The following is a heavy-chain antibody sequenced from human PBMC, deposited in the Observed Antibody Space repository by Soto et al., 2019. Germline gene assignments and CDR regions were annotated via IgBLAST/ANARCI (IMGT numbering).Heavy chain of an antibody. CDR2: IYDSGST. CDR3: ARGYYDILTGPRGHFDY. Sequence: QVLLQESGPGLVKPSQTLSLTCTVSGGSISRGTYYWSWIRQPPGKGLEWIGYIYDSGSTYYNPSLKSRVSISVDTSKNQFSLRLNSVTAADTAVYSCARGYYDILTGPRGHFDYWGQGSLVTVSS. J-gene: IGHJ4*02. D-gene: IGHD3-9*01. CDR1: GGSISRGTYY. V-gene: IGHV4-30-4*01.